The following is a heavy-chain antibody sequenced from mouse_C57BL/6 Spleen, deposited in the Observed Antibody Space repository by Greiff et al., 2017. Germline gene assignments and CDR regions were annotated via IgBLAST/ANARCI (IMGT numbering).Heavy chain of an antibody. D-gene: IGHD2-4*01. Sequence: EVKLVESGPGLVKPSQSLSLTCSVTGYSITSGYYWNWIRQFPGNKLEWMGYISYDGSNNYNPSLKNRISITRDTSKNQFFLKLNAVTTEDTATYYCARDLYDYDGGDWYFDVWGTGTTVTVSS. CDR3: ARDLYDYDGGDWYFDV. CDR1: GYSITSGYY. J-gene: IGHJ1*03. V-gene: IGHV3-6*01. CDR2: ISYDGSN.